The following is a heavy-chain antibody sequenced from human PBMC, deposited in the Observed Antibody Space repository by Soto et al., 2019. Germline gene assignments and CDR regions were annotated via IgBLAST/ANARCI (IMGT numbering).Heavy chain of an antibody. CDR2: VIPIFGTA. Sequence: ASVKVSCKASGGTFSSYAISWVRQAPGQGLEWMGGVIPIFGTANYAQKFQGRVTITADESTSTAYMELSSLRSEDTAVYYCASTRDIVATTGPFDYWGQGTLVTVS. CDR3: ASTRDIVATTGPFDY. D-gene: IGHD5-12*01. J-gene: IGHJ4*02. CDR1: GGTFSSYA. V-gene: IGHV1-69*13.